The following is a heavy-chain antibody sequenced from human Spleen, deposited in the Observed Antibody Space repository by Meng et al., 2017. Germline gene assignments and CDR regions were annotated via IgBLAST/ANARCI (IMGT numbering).Heavy chain of an antibody. CDR1: GFTFSDYY. J-gene: IGHJ5*02. D-gene: IGHD2-15*01. CDR3: ARDMGKYCSGGTCPDWFDP. Sequence: GGSLRLSCAASGFTFSDYYMSWIRQAPGKGLEWVSYISSSGSTIYYADSVKGRFTISRDNSNNTLYLQMNSLRPDDTAVYYCARDMGKYCSGGTCPDWFDPWGQGTLVTVSS. CDR2: ISSSGSTI. V-gene: IGHV3-11*04.